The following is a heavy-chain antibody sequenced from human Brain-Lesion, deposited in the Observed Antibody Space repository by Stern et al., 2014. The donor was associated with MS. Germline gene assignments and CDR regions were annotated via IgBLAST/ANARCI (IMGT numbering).Heavy chain of an antibody. CDR3: AREGETSDFFPFDY. CDR2: IYISGST. CDR1: GGSMNSRPYY. Sequence: QVQLQESGPGLVKPSQTLSLTCTVSGGSMNSRPYYWNWLRQPAGKALEWIGRIYISGSTNYNPSLESRVTISIDTSKNQLYLKRGCVTAADTAVYYCAREGETSDFFPFDYWGQGAQVIVSS. D-gene: IGHD3/OR15-3a*01. V-gene: IGHV4-61*02. J-gene: IGHJ4*02.